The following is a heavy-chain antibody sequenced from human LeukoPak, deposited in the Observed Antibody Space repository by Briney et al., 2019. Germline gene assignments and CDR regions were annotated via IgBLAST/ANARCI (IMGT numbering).Heavy chain of an antibody. J-gene: IGHJ4*02. D-gene: IGHD3-10*01. V-gene: IGHV1-18*01. Sequence: ASVKVSCKASAYTFTSSGISWVRQAPGQGLEWMGWISAYNGNTNYSQKLQGRVTMTTDTSTSTAYMELRSLRSDDTAVYYCARVLLWFGESPAYFDYWGQGTLVTVSS. CDR2: ISAYNGNT. CDR3: ARVLLWFGESPAYFDY. CDR1: AYTFTSSG.